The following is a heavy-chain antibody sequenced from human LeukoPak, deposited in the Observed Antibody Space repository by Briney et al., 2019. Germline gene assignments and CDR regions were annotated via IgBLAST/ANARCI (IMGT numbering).Heavy chain of an antibody. J-gene: IGHJ4*02. V-gene: IGHV1-8*02. CDR1: GGTFSSYA. CDR3: ARSGLWFGLY. CDR2: MNPNSGNT. D-gene: IGHD3-10*01. Sequence: ASVKVSCKASGGTFSSYAISWVRQATGEGLEWMGWMNPNSGNTGYAQKFQGRVTMTRNTSISTAYMELSSLRSEDTAVCYCARSGLWFGLYWGQGTLVTVSS.